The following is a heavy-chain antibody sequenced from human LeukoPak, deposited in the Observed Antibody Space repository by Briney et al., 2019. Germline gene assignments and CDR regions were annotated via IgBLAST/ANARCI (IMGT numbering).Heavy chain of an antibody. V-gene: IGHV4-39*07. D-gene: IGHD3-3*02. CDR1: ADSFSTSSHY. Sequence: SETLSLTCTVSADSFSTSSHYWGWIRQPPGQGLEWIVSIADSSNNYYNPSRKTRVTISVATSEIQFSLKRTSVTAADTAVYYCARDRAVGYHFWSGYYSDVWGKGTTVIVSS. CDR2: IADSSNN. CDR3: ARDRAVGYHFWSGYYSDV. J-gene: IGHJ6*04.